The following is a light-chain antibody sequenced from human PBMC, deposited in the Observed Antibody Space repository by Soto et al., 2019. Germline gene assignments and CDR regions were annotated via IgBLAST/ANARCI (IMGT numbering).Light chain of an antibody. CDR1: QSISSY. V-gene: IGKV1-39*01. CDR2: AAS. CDR3: QQSISAPLT. J-gene: IGKJ4*01. Sequence: DIQMTQSPSSLSASVGDRVTITCRARQSISSYLNWYQQKPGKAPKLLIYAASRLQSGVPSRFSGSGSGTDFTLTIGGLQPEDSASYFCQQSISAPLTFGGGTKVEIK.